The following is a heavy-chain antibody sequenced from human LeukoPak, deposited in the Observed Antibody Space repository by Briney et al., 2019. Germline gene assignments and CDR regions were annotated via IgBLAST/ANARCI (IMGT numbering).Heavy chain of an antibody. V-gene: IGHV3-23*01. J-gene: IGHJ6*02. D-gene: IGHD3-22*01. Sequence: PGGSLRLSCAASGFTFSSYAMSWVRQAPGKGLEWVSAISGSGGSTCYADSVKGRFTISRDNSKNTLYLQMNSLRAEDTAVYYCAKVDYYDSSGYGMDVWGQGTTVTVSS. CDR2: ISGSGGST. CDR1: GFTFSSYA. CDR3: AKVDYYDSSGYGMDV.